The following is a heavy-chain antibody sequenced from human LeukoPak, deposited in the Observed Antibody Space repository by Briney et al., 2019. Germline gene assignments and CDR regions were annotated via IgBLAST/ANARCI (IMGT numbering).Heavy chain of an antibody. CDR3: AKGFITMIVEYAFDI. CDR1: GFTFSSYG. J-gene: IGHJ3*02. CDR2: IRYDGSNK. Sequence: GGSLRLSCAASGFTFSSYGMHWVRQAPGKGLEWVAFIRYDGSNKYYADSVKGRFTISRDNSKNTLYLQMNSLRAEDTAVYYCAKGFITMIVEYAFDIWGQGTMVTVSS. V-gene: IGHV3-30*02. D-gene: IGHD3-22*01.